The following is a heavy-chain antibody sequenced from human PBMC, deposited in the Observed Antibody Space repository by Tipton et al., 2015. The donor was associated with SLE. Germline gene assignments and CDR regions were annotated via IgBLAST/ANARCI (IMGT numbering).Heavy chain of an antibody. CDR1: GGSITSYF. V-gene: IGHV4-4*08. CDR2: LYTRGST. Sequence: TLSLTCTVSGGSITSYFWTWIRQPPGKGLEWIGYLYTRGSTNYNASLKSRVTISGDTSKNQFSLKLSSVTAADTAVYYCATYSGWFHTWGHGALVTVSS. CDR3: ATYSGWFHT. D-gene: IGHD4-11*01. J-gene: IGHJ5*01.